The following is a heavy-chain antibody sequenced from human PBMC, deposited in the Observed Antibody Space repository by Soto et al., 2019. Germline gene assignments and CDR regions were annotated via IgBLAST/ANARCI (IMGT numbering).Heavy chain of an antibody. V-gene: IGHV3-64D*06. Sequence: GGSLRLSCSASGFTFSSYAMHWVRQAPGKGLEYVSAISSNGGSTYYADSVKGRFTISRDNSKNTLYLQMSSLRAEDTAVYYCVKDPHYDILTGYPMDVWGQGTTVTVSS. CDR1: GFTFSSYA. CDR3: VKDPHYDILTGYPMDV. D-gene: IGHD3-9*01. J-gene: IGHJ6*02. CDR2: ISSNGGST.